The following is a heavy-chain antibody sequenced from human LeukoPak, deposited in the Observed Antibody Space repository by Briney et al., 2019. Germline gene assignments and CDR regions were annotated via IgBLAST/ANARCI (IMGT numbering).Heavy chain of an antibody. CDR2: ISGSGGST. CDR3: AKDQGRVAAAETYYYYGMDV. CDR1: GYSFTSYW. J-gene: IGHJ6*02. Sequence: GESLKISCKGSGYSFTSYWIGWVRQAPGKGLEWVSAISGSGGSTYYADSVKGRFTISRDNSKNTLYLQMNSLRAEDTAVYYCAKDQGRVAAAETYYYYGMDVWGQGTTVTVSS. D-gene: IGHD6-13*01. V-gene: IGHV3-23*01.